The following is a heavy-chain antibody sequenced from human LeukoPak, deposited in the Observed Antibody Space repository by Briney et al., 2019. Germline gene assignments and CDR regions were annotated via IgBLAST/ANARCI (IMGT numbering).Heavy chain of an antibody. D-gene: IGHD4-11*01. CDR2: IYYSGST. Sequence: SETLSLTCTVSGGSISSYYWSWIRPPPGKGLEWIGYIYYSGSTNYNPSLKSRVTISVDTSKNQFSLKLSSVTAADTAVYYCARTGNYGFGMDVWGQGTTVTVSS. CDR1: GGSISSYY. J-gene: IGHJ6*02. V-gene: IGHV4-59*01. CDR3: ARTGNYGFGMDV.